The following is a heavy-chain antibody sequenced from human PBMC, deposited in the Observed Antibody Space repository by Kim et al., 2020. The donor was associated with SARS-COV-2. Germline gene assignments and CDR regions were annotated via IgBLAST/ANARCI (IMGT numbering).Heavy chain of an antibody. CDR2: ISYDGSNK. D-gene: IGHD1-26*01. CDR1: GFTFSSYG. V-gene: IGHV3-30*18. CDR3: AKDVGATGGLYFDY. J-gene: IGHJ4*02. Sequence: GGSLRLSCAASGFTFSSYGMHWVRQAPGKGLEWVAVISYDGSNKYYADSVKGRFTISRDNSKNTLYLQMNSLRAEDTAVYYCAKDVGATGGLYFDYWGQG.